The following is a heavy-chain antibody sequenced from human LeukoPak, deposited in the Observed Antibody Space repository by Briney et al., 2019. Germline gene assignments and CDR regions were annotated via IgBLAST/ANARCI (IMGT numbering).Heavy chain of an antibody. CDR1: GFTFSSYA. Sequence: PGGSLRLSCAASGFTFSSYAMSWVRQTPGKGLEWVSTISGSGGGPYHADSVKGRFTISRDNSKNTLYLQMNSLRAEDTAIYYCARDQNDGRGYYSIDYWGQGTLVTVSS. J-gene: IGHJ4*02. CDR2: ISGSGGGP. D-gene: IGHD3-22*01. V-gene: IGHV3-23*01. CDR3: ARDQNDGRGYYSIDY.